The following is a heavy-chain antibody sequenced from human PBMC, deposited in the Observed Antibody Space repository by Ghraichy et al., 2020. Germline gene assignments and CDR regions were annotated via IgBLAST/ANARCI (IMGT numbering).Heavy chain of an antibody. CDR3: ARHPPLAPHYDILTGYSGRYYYYGMDV. V-gene: IGHV4-34*01. D-gene: IGHD3-9*01. J-gene: IGHJ6*02. Sequence: SETLSLTCAVYGGSFSGYYWSWIRQPPGKGLEWIGEINHSGSTNYNPSLKSRVTISVDTSKNQFSLKLSSVTAADTAVYYCARHPPLAPHYDILTGYSGRYYYYGMDVWGQGTTVTVSS. CDR1: GGSFSGYY. CDR2: INHSGST.